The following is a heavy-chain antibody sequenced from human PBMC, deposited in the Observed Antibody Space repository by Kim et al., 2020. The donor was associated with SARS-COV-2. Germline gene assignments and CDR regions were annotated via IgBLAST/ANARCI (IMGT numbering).Heavy chain of an antibody. V-gene: IGHV3-7*01. CDR1: GFTFSSYW. CDR2: IKQDGSEK. D-gene: IGHD3-9*01. J-gene: IGHJ4*02. Sequence: LSLTCAASGFTFSSYWMSWVRQAPGKGLEWVANIKQDGSEKYYVDSVKGRFTISRDNAKNSLYLQMNSLRAEDTAVYYCASLGTGYLGDDYFDYWAREPWSPSPQ. CDR3: ASLGTGYLGDDYFDY.